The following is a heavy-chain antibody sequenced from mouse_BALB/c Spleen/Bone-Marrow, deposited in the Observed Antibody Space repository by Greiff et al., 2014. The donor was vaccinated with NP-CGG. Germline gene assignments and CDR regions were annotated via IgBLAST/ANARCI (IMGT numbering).Heavy chain of an antibody. CDR2: INPYNGGT. CDR3: ARGPPLYYDYGFDY. D-gene: IGHD2-4*01. Sequence: EVHLVESGPELVKPGASMKISCKASGYSFTGYTTNWVKQSHGKNLEWIGLINPYNGGTRYNQKFKGKATLTVDKSSSTAYMELLSLTSEDSAVYYCARGPPLYYDYGFDYWGQGTTLTVSS. CDR1: GYSFTGYT. J-gene: IGHJ2*01. V-gene: IGHV1-18*01.